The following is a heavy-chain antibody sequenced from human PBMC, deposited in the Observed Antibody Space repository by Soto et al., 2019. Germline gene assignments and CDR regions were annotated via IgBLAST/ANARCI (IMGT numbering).Heavy chain of an antibody. V-gene: IGHV3-23*01. D-gene: IGHD6-13*01. CDR1: TFTFTDYA. CDR2: ISGSGGTT. J-gene: IGHJ4*02. Sequence: GGSLRLSCVASTFTFTDYAMSWVRQAPGEGLEWVSGISGSGGTTYYAESVKGRFSISRDNSKNTLYLHLNNLRVEDTAIYYCATISDRGIAAALDSWGQGTLVTVSS. CDR3: ATISDRGIAAALDS.